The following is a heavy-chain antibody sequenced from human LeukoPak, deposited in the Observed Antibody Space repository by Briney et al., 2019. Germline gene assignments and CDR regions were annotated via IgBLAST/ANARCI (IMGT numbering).Heavy chain of an antibody. CDR2: IYYSGST. Sequence: SETLSLTCAVYGGSFSGYYWSWIRQHPGKGLEWIGYIYYSGSTYYNPSLKSRVTISVDTSKNQFSLKLSSVTAADTAVYYCARAGCSGGSCYEWFDPWGQGTLVTVSS. J-gene: IGHJ5*02. D-gene: IGHD2-15*01. CDR1: GGSFSGYY. V-gene: IGHV4-31*11. CDR3: ARAGCSGGSCYEWFDP.